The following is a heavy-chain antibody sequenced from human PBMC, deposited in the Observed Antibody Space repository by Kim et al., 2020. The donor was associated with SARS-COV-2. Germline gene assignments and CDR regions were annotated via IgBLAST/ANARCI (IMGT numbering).Heavy chain of an antibody. Sequence: RPSLKSRVRMSVDRSKNQFSLTLSSVTAADTAVYHCARQGRGGGWYKAFDNWGQGILVTVSS. CDR3: ARQGRGGGWYKAFDN. D-gene: IGHD6-19*01. J-gene: IGHJ4*02. V-gene: IGHV4-39*01.